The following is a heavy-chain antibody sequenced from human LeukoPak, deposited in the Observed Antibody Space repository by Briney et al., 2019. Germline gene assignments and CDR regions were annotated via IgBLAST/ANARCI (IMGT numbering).Heavy chain of an antibody. J-gene: IGHJ4*02. V-gene: IGHV1-18*01. CDR1: GYTLTSYY. Sequence: ASVKVSCKASGYTLTSYYISWVRQAPGQGLEWMGWISPYNANTNYAQKLQGRITMTTDTSTSTAYMELRSLRSDDTAVYYCARGPHSGWIDYWGQGTLVTVSS. CDR2: ISPYNANT. D-gene: IGHD6-19*01. CDR3: ARGPHSGWIDY.